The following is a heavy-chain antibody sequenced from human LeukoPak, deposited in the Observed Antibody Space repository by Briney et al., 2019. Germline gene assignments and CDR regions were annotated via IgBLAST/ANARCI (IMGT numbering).Heavy chain of an antibody. V-gene: IGHV4-59*01. CDR1: GDSISGYY. D-gene: IGHD1-26*01. Sequence: SETLSLTCTVSGDSISGYYWNWIRQPPGKGLEWIGYVYYSGTTNYNPSLKSRVTMSVDTSKNQFSLKLNSVTAADTAVYYCARSVGASAFLSLDYYFDYWGRGTLVTVSS. CDR2: VYYSGTT. J-gene: IGHJ4*02. CDR3: ARSVGASAFLSLDYYFDY.